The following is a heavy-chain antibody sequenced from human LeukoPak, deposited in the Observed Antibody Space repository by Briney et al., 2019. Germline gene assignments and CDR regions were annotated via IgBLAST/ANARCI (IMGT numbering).Heavy chain of an antibody. D-gene: IGHD3-22*01. Sequence: GASVKGSCKASGYTFTGYYMHWVRQAPGQGLEWMGWINPNSGGTNYAQKFQGRVTMTRDTSISTAYMELSRLRSDDTAVYYCAEYYYDSSGNSGVAFDIWGQGTMVTVSS. J-gene: IGHJ3*02. CDR2: INPNSGGT. V-gene: IGHV1-2*02. CDR3: AEYYYDSSGNSGVAFDI. CDR1: GYTFTGYY.